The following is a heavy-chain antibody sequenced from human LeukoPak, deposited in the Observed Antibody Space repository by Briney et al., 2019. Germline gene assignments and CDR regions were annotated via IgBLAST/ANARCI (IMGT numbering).Heavy chain of an antibody. CDR1: GGSISSSSYY. CDR3: ARVADYYDSSGYLSPIDY. V-gene: IGHV4-39*07. J-gene: IGHJ4*02. CDR2: IYYSGST. Sequence: SETLSLTCTVSGGSISSSSYYWGWIRQPPGKGLEWIGSIYYSGSTYYNPSLKSRVTISVDTSKNQFSLKLSSVTAADTAVYYCARVADYYDSSGYLSPIDYWGQGTLVTVSS. D-gene: IGHD3-22*01.